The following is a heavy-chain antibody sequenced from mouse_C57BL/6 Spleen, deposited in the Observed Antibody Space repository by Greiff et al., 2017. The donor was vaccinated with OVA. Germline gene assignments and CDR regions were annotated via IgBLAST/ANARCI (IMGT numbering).Heavy chain of an antibody. CDR2: IDPSDSYT. Sequence: QVQLKQPGAELVMPGASVKLSCKASGYTFTSYWMHWVKQRPGQGLEWIGEIDPSDSYTNYNQKFKGKSTLTVDKSSSTAYMQLSSLTSEDSAVYYCARAPGSSYNYFDYWGQGTTLTVSS. CDR1: GYTFTSYW. CDR3: ARAPGSSYNYFDY. J-gene: IGHJ2*01. V-gene: IGHV1-69*01. D-gene: IGHD1-1*01.